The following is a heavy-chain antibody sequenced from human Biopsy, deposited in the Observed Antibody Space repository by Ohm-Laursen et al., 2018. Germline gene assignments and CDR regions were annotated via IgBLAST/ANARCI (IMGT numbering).Heavy chain of an antibody. V-gene: IGHV3-53*05. CDR2: IFAGGGRT. CDR1: GLSIGTNY. J-gene: IGHJ4*02. CDR3: AKDLRNNNWGVEN. Sequence: SLRLSCAASGLSIGTNYMTWVRQAPGKGLDWVSIIFAGGGRTYYADSVKGRFTISRDNSKNTLYLQMNNLRAEDTAVFYCAKDLRNNNWGVENWGQGTLVTVSS. D-gene: IGHD7-27*01.